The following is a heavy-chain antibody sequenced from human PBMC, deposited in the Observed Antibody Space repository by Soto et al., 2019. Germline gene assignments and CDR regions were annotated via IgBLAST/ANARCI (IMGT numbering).Heavy chain of an antibody. Sequence: SATLSLTCAVPGDSISSGGYSWSWIRQPPGKGLEWIGYIYHSGSTYYNPSLKSRVTISVDRSKNQFSLKLSSVTAADTAVYYCARVPEYWGQGTLVTVS. CDR2: IYHSGST. CDR1: GDSISSGGYS. CDR3: ARVPEY. J-gene: IGHJ4*02. V-gene: IGHV4-30-2*01.